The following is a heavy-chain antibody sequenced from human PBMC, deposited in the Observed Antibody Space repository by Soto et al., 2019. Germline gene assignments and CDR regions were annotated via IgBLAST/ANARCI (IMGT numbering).Heavy chain of an antibody. CDR3: ARDLAWKRGKVGRYYYGMDV. Sequence: GGSLRLSCAASGFIFSDYYMSWVRQTPGKGLEWVSYISTRSTYTNYADSVKGRFTISRDNTKNSLYLQMDSLRVEDTAVYYCARDLAWKRGKVGRYYYGMDVWGQGTTVTVSS. D-gene: IGHD1-1*01. CDR2: ISTRSTYT. J-gene: IGHJ6*02. CDR1: GFIFSDYY. V-gene: IGHV3-11*06.